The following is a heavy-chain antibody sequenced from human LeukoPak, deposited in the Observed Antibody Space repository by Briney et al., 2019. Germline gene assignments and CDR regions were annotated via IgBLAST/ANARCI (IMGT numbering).Heavy chain of an antibody. J-gene: IGHJ6*02. V-gene: IGHV1-24*01. Sequence: ASVKVSCKVSGYTLTELSMHWVRQAPGKGLERMGGFDPEDGETIYAQKFQGRVTMTEDTSTDTAYMELSSLRSEDTAVYYCATDRGGYSPYGMDVWGQGTTVTVSS. D-gene: IGHD3-22*01. CDR2: FDPEDGET. CDR3: ATDRGGYSPYGMDV. CDR1: GYTLTELS.